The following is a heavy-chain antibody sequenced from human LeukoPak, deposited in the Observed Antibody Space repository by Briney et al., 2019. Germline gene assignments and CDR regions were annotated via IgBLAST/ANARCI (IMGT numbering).Heavy chain of an antibody. CDR1: GFTVSSNY. CDR3: ARSGYSYGFSYYYCGMDV. D-gene: IGHD5-18*01. Sequence: PGGSLRLSCAASGFTVSSNYMSWVRQAPGKGLEWVSVIYSGGSTYYADSVKGRFTISRDNSKNTLYLQMNSLRAEDTAVYYCARSGYSYGFSYYYCGMDVWGQGTTVTVSS. V-gene: IGHV3-53*01. J-gene: IGHJ6*02. CDR2: IYSGGST.